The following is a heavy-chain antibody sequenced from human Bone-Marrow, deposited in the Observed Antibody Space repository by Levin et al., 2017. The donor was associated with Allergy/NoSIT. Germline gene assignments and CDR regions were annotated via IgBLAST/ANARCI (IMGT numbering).Heavy chain of an antibody. V-gene: IGHV1-2*06. J-gene: IGHJ4*02. CDR3: SKERGAGAWYYDY. CDR2: INPNSGGT. Sequence: AGESLKISCKASGYTFTGYYMHWVRQAPGQGLEWMGRINPNSGGTNYAQKFQGRVTMTRDPSISTAYMELSGLQSDDPAVFYCSKERGAGAWYYDYWGQGTLVTVSS. CDR1: GYTFTGYY. D-gene: IGHD2-15*01.